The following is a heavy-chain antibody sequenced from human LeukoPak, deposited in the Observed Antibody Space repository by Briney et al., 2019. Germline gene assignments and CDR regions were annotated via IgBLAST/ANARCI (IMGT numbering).Heavy chain of an antibody. CDR2: IYHSGST. V-gene: IGHV4-30-2*01. D-gene: IGHD3-10*01. J-gene: IGHJ5*02. CDR1: GGSISSGGYS. CDR3: ARTVRDWFDP. Sequence: SETLSLTCAVSGGSISSGGYSWSWIRQPPGKGLEWIGYIYHSGSTYYNPSLKSRVTISVDRSKNQFSLKLSSVTAADTAVYYCARTVRDWFDPWGQGTLVTVSS.